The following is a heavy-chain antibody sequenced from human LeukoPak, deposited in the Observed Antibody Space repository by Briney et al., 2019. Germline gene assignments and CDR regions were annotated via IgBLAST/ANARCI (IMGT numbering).Heavy chain of an antibody. J-gene: IGHJ4*02. CDR2: IYTTGST. D-gene: IGHD3-9*01. CDR3: ARSYYDILTGWGYYFDY. V-gene: IGHV4-61*02. Sequence: SETLSLTCTVSGASVGGGSYYWTWIRQPAGKGLEWIGRIYTTGSTNYNPSLQSRVTISLDTSKNQFSLKLSSVTAADTAVYYCARSYYDILTGWGYYFDYWGQGTLVTVSS. CDR1: GASVGGGSYY.